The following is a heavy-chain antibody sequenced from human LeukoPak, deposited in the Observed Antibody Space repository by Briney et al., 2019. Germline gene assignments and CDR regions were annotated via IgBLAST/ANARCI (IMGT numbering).Heavy chain of an antibody. V-gene: IGHV3-23*01. Sequence: GGSLRLSCAASGSIFSSYAMSWVRQAPGKGLEWVSAISGSGGSTYYADSVKGRFTISRDNSKNTLYLQMNSLRAEDTAVYYCAKDTAPYYDFWSGYSPNNYFDYWGQGTLVTVSS. J-gene: IGHJ4*02. CDR1: GSIFSSYA. CDR3: AKDTAPYYDFWSGYSPNNYFDY. D-gene: IGHD3-3*01. CDR2: ISGSGGST.